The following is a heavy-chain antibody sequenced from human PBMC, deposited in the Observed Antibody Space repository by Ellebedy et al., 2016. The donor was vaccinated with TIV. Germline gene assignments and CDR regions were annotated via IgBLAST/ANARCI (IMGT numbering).Heavy chain of an antibody. CDR3: ASILVDTTGAFHI. J-gene: IGHJ3*02. Sequence: MPSETLSLTCTVSGASISSADNYWTWIRQPPGKGLEWIGYIYYSGNTHYNPSLKSRISISLDTAKSQFSLKLNSVTAADTAVYYCASILVDTTGAFHIWGQGTMISVSS. V-gene: IGHV4-30-4*01. D-gene: IGHD3-22*01. CDR1: GASISSADNY. CDR2: IYYSGNT.